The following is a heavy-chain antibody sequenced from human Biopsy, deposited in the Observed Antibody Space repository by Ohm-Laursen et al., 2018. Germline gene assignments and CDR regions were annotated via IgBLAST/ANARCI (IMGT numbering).Heavy chain of an antibody. CDR1: GFTFDDYT. Sequence: SLRLSCTASGFTFDDYTMHWVRQIPGKGLEWVSLISWDGSRTYYADSVRGRFTISRDNAKNCLYLQMNSLRTEDTAMYYCARPTNARAGGAPFDIWGQGTMVTVSS. V-gene: IGHV3-43*01. CDR3: ARPTNARAGGAPFDI. J-gene: IGHJ3*02. D-gene: IGHD1-1*01. CDR2: ISWDGSRT.